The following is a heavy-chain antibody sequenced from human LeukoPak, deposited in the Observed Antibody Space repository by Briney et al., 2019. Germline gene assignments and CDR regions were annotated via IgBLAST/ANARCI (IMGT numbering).Heavy chain of an antibody. D-gene: IGHD2-21*02. J-gene: IGHJ4*02. CDR2: ISYDGSNK. Sequence: PGRSLRLSCAASGFTFSSYAMHWVRQAPGKGLEWVAVISYDGSNKYYADSVKGRFTISRDNSKNTLYLQMNSLRAEDTAVYYCARGLHIVVVTAIPDGLFDYWGQGTLVTVSS. V-gene: IGHV3-30-3*01. CDR1: GFTFSSYA. CDR3: ARGLHIVVVTAIPDGLFDY.